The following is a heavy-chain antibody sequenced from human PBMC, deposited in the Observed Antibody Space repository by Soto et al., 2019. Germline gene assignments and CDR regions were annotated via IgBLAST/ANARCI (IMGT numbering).Heavy chain of an antibody. J-gene: IGHJ4*02. CDR1: GFTSRNAW. Sequence: PGGSLRLSCAASGFTSRNAWMGWVRQAPGKGLEWVGRIKSKTDGGTTDYAAPVKGRFTISRDDSKNTLYLQMNSLKTEDTAVYYCTTHPRPLSGSAGYWGQGTLVTVSS. CDR2: IKSKTDGGTT. D-gene: IGHD3-10*01. CDR3: TTHPRPLSGSAGY. V-gene: IGHV3-15*01.